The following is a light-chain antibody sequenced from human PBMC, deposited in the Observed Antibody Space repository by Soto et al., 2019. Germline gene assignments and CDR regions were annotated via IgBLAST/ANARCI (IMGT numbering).Light chain of an antibody. J-gene: IGLJ2*01. V-gene: IGLV2-8*01. CDR1: SSDVGGYNY. CDR2: EVS. Sequence: QSALTQPPSASGSPGQSVTISCTGTSSDVGGYNYVSWYQQHPGKAPKLMIYEVSRRPSGVPDRFSGSKSGNTASLTVSGLQAEDEADYYCCSYAGTYTVLFGGGTKLTVL. CDR3: CSYAGTYTVL.